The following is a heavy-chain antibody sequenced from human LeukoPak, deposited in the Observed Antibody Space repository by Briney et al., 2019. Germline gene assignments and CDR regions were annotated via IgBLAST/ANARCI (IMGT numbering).Heavy chain of an antibody. Sequence: SQTLSLTCAISGDSVSSNSAAWNWIRQSPSRGLEWLGRTYYRPKWYNDYAVSVKSRITINPDTSKNQFSLQLNSVTPEDTAVYYCARDLMVRGVIHRPVYYFDYWGQGTLVTVSS. CDR3: ARDLMVRGVIHRPVYYFDY. CDR2: TYYRPKWYN. J-gene: IGHJ4*02. V-gene: IGHV6-1*01. CDR1: GDSVSSNSAA. D-gene: IGHD3-10*01.